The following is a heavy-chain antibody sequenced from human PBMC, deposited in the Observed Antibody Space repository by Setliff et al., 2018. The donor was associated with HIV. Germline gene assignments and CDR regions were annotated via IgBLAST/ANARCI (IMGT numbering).Heavy chain of an antibody. V-gene: IGHV1-18*01. CDR1: GYTFTSYG. Sequence: ASVRVSCKASGYTFTSYGISWVRQAPGQGLEWMGWISAYNGNTNYAQKLQGRVTMTTDTSTSTAYMELRSLRSDDTAVYYCASGLICGGDCTWTVDYWGQGTLVTVSS. J-gene: IGHJ4*02. D-gene: IGHD2-21*02. CDR2: ISAYNGNT. CDR3: ASGLICGGDCTWTVDY.